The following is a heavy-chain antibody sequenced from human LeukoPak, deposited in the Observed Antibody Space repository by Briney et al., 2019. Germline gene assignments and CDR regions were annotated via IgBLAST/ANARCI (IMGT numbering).Heavy chain of an antibody. CDR2: ISGSGSGGST. CDR1: GFTFSSYA. CDR3: AMKAVPRPRLRDAFDF. D-gene: IGHD5-12*01. J-gene: IGHJ3*01. Sequence: PGGSLRLSCAASGFTFSSYAMSWVRQAPGKGLEWVSNISGSGSGGSTYYADSVKGRFTISRDNSKNTLYLQMNSLRADDTAVYYCAMKAVPRPRLRDAFDFWGQGTVVSVSS. V-gene: IGHV3-23*01.